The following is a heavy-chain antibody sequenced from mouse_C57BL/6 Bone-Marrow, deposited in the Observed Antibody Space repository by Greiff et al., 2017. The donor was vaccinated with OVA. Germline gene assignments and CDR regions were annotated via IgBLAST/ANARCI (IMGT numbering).Heavy chain of an antibody. V-gene: IGHV5-4*01. CDR1: GFTFSSYA. Sequence: DVHLVESGGGLVKPGGSLKLSCAASGFTFSSYAMSWVRQTPEKRLEWVATISDGGSYTYYPDNVKGRFTISRDNAKNNLYLQMSHLKSGDTAMYYCARDRDGYYFAYWGQGTLVTVSA. J-gene: IGHJ3*01. CDR3: ARDRDGYYFAY. D-gene: IGHD2-3*01. CDR2: ISDGGSYT.